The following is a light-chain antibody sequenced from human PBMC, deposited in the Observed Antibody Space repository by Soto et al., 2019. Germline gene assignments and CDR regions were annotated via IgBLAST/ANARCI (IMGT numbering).Light chain of an antibody. CDR2: GAS. V-gene: IGKV3-20*01. CDR3: QQYVGWT. CDR1: QSISSNH. Sequence: EIVLTQSPGTLSVSPGERATLSCRASQSISSNHLAWYQQKPGQAPRLLIYGASSRATGIPDRFSGGGSGTDFTLTISRLEPEDSAIYYCQQYVGWTFGQGTKVEIK. J-gene: IGKJ1*01.